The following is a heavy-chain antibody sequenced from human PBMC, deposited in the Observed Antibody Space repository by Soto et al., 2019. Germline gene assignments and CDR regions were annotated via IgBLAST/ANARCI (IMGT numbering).Heavy chain of an antibody. J-gene: IGHJ6*02. V-gene: IGHV3-23*01. Sequence: EVQLLESGGGLVQPGGSLRLSCAASGFTFSSYAMNWVRQAPGKGLDWVSHISGNGGSTYYADSVKGLFTISRDNSKNTLYLQMNSLKAEDTAVYYCAKEKIVAAKYYVMDVWGQGTTVTVSS. CDR3: AKEKIVAAKYYVMDV. CDR2: ISGNGGST. D-gene: IGHD2-15*01. CDR1: GFTFSSYA.